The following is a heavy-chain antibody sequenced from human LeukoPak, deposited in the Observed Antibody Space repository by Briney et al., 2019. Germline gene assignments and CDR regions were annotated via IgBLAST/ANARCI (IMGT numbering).Heavy chain of an antibody. CDR1: GFTFSSYA. D-gene: IGHD3-3*01. J-gene: IGHJ4*02. CDR2: ISYDGSNK. CDR3: ASGKDYDFWSSFDY. Sequence: GRSLRLSCAASGFTFSSYAMHWVRQAPGKGLEWVVVISYDGSNKYYADSVKGRLTISRDNSKNTLYLQMNSLRAEDTAVYYCASGKDYDFWSSFDYWGQGTLVTVSS. V-gene: IGHV3-30-3*01.